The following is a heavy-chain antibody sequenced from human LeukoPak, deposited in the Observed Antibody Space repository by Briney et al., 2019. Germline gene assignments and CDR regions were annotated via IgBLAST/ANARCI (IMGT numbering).Heavy chain of an antibody. J-gene: IGHJ4*02. CDR3: ARGEVPFFDY. D-gene: IGHD1-26*01. Sequence: PSETLSLTCTVSGGSISYYYWSWIRQPPGKGLEWIGYIYYSGSTNYNPSLKSRVTISVDTSKNQFSLKLGSMTAADTALYYCARGEVPFFDYWGQGTLVTVSS. CDR1: GGSISYYY. CDR2: IYYSGST. V-gene: IGHV4-59*01.